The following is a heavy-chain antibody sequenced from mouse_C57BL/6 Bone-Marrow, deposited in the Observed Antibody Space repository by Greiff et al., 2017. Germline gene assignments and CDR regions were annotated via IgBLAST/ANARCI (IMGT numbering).Heavy chain of an antibody. V-gene: IGHV10-3*01. J-gene: IGHJ3*01. CDR1: GFTFNTYA. Sequence: EVKLVESGGGLVQPKGSLKLSCAASGFTFNTYAMHWVRQAPGQGLEWVARIRSKSSNYATYYADSVKDRFTISRDDSQSMLYLQMNNLKTEDTAGYCCVRGNDGYYEAWFAYWVQGTLVIVSA. D-gene: IGHD2-3*01. CDR2: IRSKSSNYAT. CDR3: VRGNDGYYEAWFAY.